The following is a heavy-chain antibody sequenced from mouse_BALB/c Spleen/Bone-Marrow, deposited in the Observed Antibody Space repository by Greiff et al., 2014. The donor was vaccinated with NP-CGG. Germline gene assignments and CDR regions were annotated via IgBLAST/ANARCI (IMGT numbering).Heavy chain of an antibody. D-gene: IGHD2-14*01. J-gene: IGHJ3*01. Sequence: EVHLVESGPELVKPGASVKISCKASGYTFTDYNMHWVKQSHGKSLEWIGYIYPYNGGTGYNQKFKSKATLTVDNSSSTAYMELRSLTSEDSAVYYCARGGDRYDDWFAYWGQGTLATVSA. V-gene: IGHV1S29*02. CDR3: ARGGDRYDDWFAY. CDR2: IYPYNGGT. CDR1: GYTFTDYN.